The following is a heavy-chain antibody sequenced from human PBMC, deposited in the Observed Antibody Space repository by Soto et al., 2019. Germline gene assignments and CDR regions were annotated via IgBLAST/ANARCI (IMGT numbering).Heavy chain of an antibody. CDR3: ARVTSNWGWFDP. J-gene: IGHJ5*02. V-gene: IGHV1-8*01. D-gene: IGHD7-27*01. CDR1: GYTFTSCD. CDR2: MNPNSGNT. Sequence: QVQLVQCGAEVKKPGASVKVSCMASGYTFTSCDINWVRQATGQGLEWMGWMNPNSGNTGYAQKFQGRVTMTWNTSISTAYMELSSLRSEDTAVFYCARVTSNWGWFDPWGQGTLVTVSS.